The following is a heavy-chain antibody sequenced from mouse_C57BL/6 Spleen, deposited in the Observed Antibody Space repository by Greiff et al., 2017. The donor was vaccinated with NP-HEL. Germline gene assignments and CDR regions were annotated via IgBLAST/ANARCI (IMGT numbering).Heavy chain of an antibody. V-gene: IGHV3-6*01. CDR1: GYSITSGYY. J-gene: IGHJ2*01. CDR3: ARGTEYYCDY. CDR2: ISYDGSN. Sequence: DVKLQESGPGLVKPSQSLSLTCSVTGYSITSGYYWNWIRQFPGNKLEWMGYISYDGSNNYNPSLKNRISITRDTSKNQFFLKLNSVTTEDTATYYCARGTEYYCDYGRQGTTLTVSS.